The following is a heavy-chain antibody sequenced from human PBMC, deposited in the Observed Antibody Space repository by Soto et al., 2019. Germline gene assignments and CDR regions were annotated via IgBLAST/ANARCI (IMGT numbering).Heavy chain of an antibody. D-gene: IGHD3-10*01. V-gene: IGHV4-30-4*01. Sequence: PSETLSLTCTVSGGSISSGDYYWSWIRQPPGKGLEWIGYIYYSGSTYYNPSLKSRVTISVDTSKNQFSLKLSSVTAADTVVYYCARELRFGEDYYGMDVWGQGTTVTVFS. CDR3: ARELRFGEDYYGMDV. CDR1: GGSISSGDYY. J-gene: IGHJ6*02. CDR2: IYYSGST.